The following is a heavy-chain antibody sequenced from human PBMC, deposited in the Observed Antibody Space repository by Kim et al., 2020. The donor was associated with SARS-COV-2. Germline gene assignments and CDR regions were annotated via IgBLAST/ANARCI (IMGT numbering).Heavy chain of an antibody. CDR1: GFTFSSYA. D-gene: IGHD3-9*01. CDR3: ARAHSYYNILTGYYDY. CDR2: ISSNGGST. J-gene: IGHJ4*02. Sequence: GGSLRLSCAASGFTFSSYAMHWVRQAPGKGLEYVSAISSNGGSTYYANSVKGRFTISRDNSKNTLYLQMGSLRAEDMAVYYCARAHSYYNILTGYYDYWGQGTLVTVSS. V-gene: IGHV3-64*01.